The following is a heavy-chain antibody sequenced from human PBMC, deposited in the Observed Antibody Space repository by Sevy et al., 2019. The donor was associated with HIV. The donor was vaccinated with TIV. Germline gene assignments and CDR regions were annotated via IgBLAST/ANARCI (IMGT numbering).Heavy chain of an antibody. CDR2: IIPIFGTA. CDR3: ARDQALWFGYY. CDR1: GGTFSSYA. D-gene: IGHD3-10*01. Sequence: ASVKVCCKASGGTFSSYAISWVRQAPGQGLEWMGRIIPIFGTANYAQKFQGRVTITADESTSTAYMELSSLRSEDTAMYYCARDQALWFGYYRGQGTLVTVSS. V-gene: IGHV1-69*13. J-gene: IGHJ4*02.